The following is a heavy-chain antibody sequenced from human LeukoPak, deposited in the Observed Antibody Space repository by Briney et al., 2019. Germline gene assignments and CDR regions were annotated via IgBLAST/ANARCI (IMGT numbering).Heavy chain of an antibody. CDR3: AKDLPAAYFDY. Sequence: GGSLRLSCAASGFTFSNYGMHWVRQAPGKGLEWVAFARYDESTKFYADSVKGRFTISRDNSKITLYLQMNSLRAEDTAVYYCAKDLPAAYFDYWGQGTLVTVSS. D-gene: IGHD2-2*01. CDR2: ARYDESTK. V-gene: IGHV3-30*02. J-gene: IGHJ4*02. CDR1: GFTFSNYG.